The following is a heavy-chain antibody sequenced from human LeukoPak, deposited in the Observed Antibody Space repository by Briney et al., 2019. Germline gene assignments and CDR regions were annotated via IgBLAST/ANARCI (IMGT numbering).Heavy chain of an antibody. V-gene: IGHV3-21*01. Sequence: GGSLRLSCAASGFTFGTYSMNWVRQAPEKGLEWVSSISSSSSYIYYADSVKGRFTISRDNAKNSLYLQMNSLRAEDTAVYYCARACGGDCYLSDYWGQGTLVTVSS. CDR2: ISSSSSYI. J-gene: IGHJ4*02. CDR1: GFTFGTYS. D-gene: IGHD2-21*02. CDR3: ARACGGDCYLSDY.